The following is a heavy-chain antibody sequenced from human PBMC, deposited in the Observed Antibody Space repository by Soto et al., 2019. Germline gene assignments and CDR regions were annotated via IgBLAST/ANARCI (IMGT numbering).Heavy chain of an antibody. Sequence: GGSLRLSCAASGFTFSDAWMSWVRQAPGKGLEWVGLIKKKTDGGTTDYAAPVKGRFTISRDDSKNTVYLQMSSLKTEDTAVYYCRTQWLDWRQGTLVTVSS. V-gene: IGHV3-15*01. J-gene: IGHJ4*02. CDR2: IKKKTDGGTT. CDR1: GFTFSDAW. CDR3: RTQWLD. D-gene: IGHD6-19*01.